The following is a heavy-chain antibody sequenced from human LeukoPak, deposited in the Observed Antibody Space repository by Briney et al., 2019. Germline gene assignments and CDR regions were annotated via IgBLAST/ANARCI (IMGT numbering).Heavy chain of an antibody. Sequence: GGSLRHSCTASRFPLNRFAMSWVRQAPGQGVAWVSAISGGGDAHYADSVKGRFTISRDNSKNTLFLHTNNLTADDAALYYCAKEGITGADSWGEGTLVSVSS. V-gene: IGHV3-23*01. CDR2: ISGGGDA. CDR1: RFPLNRFA. CDR3: AKEGITGADS. J-gene: IGHJ4*02.